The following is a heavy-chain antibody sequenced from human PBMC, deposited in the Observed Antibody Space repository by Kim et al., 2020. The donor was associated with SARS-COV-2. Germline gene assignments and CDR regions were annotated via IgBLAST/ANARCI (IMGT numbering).Heavy chain of an antibody. Sequence: GSLRLSCAASGFTVSSNYMSWVRQAPGKGLEWVSVIYSGGSTYYADSVKGRFTISRDNSKNTLYLQMNSLRAEDTAVYYCARATAYCGGDCPIGDAFDIWGQGTMVTVSS. CDR1: GFTVSSNY. CDR2: IYSGGST. V-gene: IGHV3-66*01. CDR3: ARATAYCGGDCPIGDAFDI. J-gene: IGHJ3*02. D-gene: IGHD2-21*02.